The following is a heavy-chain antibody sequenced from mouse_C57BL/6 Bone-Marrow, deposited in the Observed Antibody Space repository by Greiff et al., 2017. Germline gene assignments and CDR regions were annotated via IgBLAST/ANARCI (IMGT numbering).Heavy chain of an antibody. CDR2: ISSGGSYT. CDR3: ARQEGLRRFAY. Sequence: EVQVVESGGDLVKPGGSLKLSCAASGFTFSSYGMSWVRQTPDKRLEWVATISSGGSYTYYPDSVKGRFTISRDNAKNTLYLQMSSLKSEDTAMYYCARQEGLRRFAYWGQGTLVTVSA. D-gene: IGHD2-4*01. J-gene: IGHJ3*01. V-gene: IGHV5-6*01. CDR1: GFTFSSYG.